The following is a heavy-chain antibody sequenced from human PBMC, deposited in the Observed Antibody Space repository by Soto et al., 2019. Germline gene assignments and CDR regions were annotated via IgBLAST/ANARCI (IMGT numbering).Heavy chain of an antibody. CDR1: GGSFSGYY. CDR3: ARWLRGYSYGFSAFDI. V-gene: IGHV4-34*01. D-gene: IGHD5-18*01. J-gene: IGHJ3*02. CDR2: INHSGST. Sequence: KTSETLSLTCAVYGGSFSGYYWSWIRQPPGKGLEWIGEINHSGSTNYNPSLKSRVTISVDTSKNQFSLKLSSVTAADTAVYYCARWLRGYSYGFSAFDIWGQGTMVTVSS.